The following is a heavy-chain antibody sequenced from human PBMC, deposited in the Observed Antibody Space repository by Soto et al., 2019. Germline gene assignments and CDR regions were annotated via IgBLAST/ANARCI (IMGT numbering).Heavy chain of an antibody. CDR1: GGSINSNNYY. CDR3: AKVVVAATRHTDFDS. CDR2: IYYDGST. D-gene: IGHD2-15*01. V-gene: IGHV4-39*02. Sequence: KPSETLSLTCTVSGGSINSNNYYWAWIRQPPGKGLAWIASIYYDGSTYYNTSLKSRVIISRDTSKNQFSLRLTSMTAADTAVYYCAKVVVAATRHTDFDSWGQGTLVTAPQ. J-gene: IGHJ4*02.